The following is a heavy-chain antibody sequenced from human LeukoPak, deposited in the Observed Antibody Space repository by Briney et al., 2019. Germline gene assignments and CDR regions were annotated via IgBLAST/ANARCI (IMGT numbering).Heavy chain of an antibody. D-gene: IGHD6-6*01. J-gene: IGHJ4*02. Sequence: PSETLSLTWAVYGGSFSGYYWSWIRQPPGKGLEWIGEINHSGSTNYNPSLKSRVTISVDTSKNQFSLKLSSVTAADTAVYYCARTIYRNIAAHGYWGQGTLVTVSS. CDR3: ARTIYRNIAAHGY. CDR2: INHSGST. V-gene: IGHV4-34*01. CDR1: GGSFSGYY.